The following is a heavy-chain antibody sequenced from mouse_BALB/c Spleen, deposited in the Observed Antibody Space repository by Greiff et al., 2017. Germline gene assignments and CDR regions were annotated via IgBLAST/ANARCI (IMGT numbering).Heavy chain of an antibody. CDR1: GFSLTGYG. CDR3: AREDDQREYFDV. CDR2: IWGDGST. J-gene: IGHJ1*01. V-gene: IGHV2-6-7*01. Sequence: QVQLQQSGPGLVAPSQSLSITCTVSGFSLTGYGVNWVRQPPGKGLEWLGMIWGDGSTDYNSALKSRLSISKDNSKSQVFLKMNSLQTDDTARYYCAREDDQREYFDVWGAGTTLTVAS.